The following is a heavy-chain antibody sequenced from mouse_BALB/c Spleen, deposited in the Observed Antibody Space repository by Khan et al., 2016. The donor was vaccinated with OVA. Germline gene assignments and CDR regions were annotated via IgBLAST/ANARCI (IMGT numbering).Heavy chain of an antibody. CDR2: ISYDGSN. V-gene: IGHV3-6*02. Sequence: VQLKESGPGLVKPSQSLSLTCSVTGYSITSGFYWNLIRQFPGNRLEWIVHISYDGSNNYYPFLKNLISITRDSSKNQFFLKLKSVTTEDTATYFGAREGNYVGSYAMDYWGQGTSVTVSS. CDR3: AREGNYVGSYAMDY. D-gene: IGHD2-1*01. J-gene: IGHJ4*01. CDR1: GYSITSGFY.